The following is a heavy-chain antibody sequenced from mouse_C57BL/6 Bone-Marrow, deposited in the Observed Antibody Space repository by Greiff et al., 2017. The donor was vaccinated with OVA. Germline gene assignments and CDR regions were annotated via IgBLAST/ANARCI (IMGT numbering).Heavy chain of an antibody. Sequence: EVQRVESEGGLVQPGSSMKLSCTASGFTFSDYYMAWVRQVPEKGLEWVANINYDGSSTYYLDSLKSRFIISRDNAKNILYLQMSSLKSEDTATYYCARGHDGYYAWFAYWGQGTLVTVSA. CDR3: ARGHDGYYAWFAY. J-gene: IGHJ3*01. CDR2: INYDGSST. V-gene: IGHV5-16*01. D-gene: IGHD2-3*01. CDR1: GFTFSDYY.